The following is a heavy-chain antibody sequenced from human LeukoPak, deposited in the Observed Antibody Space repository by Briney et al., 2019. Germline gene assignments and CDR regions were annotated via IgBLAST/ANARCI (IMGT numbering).Heavy chain of an antibody. Sequence: GGSLRLSCAASGFTFSSYEMNWVRQAPGKGLEWVSYISSSGSTIYYADSVKGRFTISRDNAKNSLYPQMNSLRAEDTAVYYCARGQADYGDYVLDWGQGTLVTVSS. D-gene: IGHD4-17*01. CDR2: ISSSGSTI. CDR1: GFTFSSYE. J-gene: IGHJ4*02. CDR3: ARGQADYGDYVLD. V-gene: IGHV3-48*03.